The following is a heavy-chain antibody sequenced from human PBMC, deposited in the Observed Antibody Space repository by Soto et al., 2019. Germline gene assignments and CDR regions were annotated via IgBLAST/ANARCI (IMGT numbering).Heavy chain of an antibody. V-gene: IGHV4-38-2*02. J-gene: IGHJ5*02. D-gene: IGHD2-2*01. CDR3: ARGHIVVVPTVGWFDP. CDR2: MFHSGST. CDR1: GYFISSGYY. Sequence: SETLSLTCTVSGYFISSGYYWGWIRQPPGKGLEWIGSMFHSGSTHYNPSLKSRVTMSVDTSKNQFSLRLSSVTASDTAVYYCARGHIVVVPTVGWFDPWGQGTLVTV.